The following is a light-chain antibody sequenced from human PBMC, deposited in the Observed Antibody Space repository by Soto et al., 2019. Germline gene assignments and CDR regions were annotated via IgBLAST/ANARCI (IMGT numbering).Light chain of an antibody. CDR1: RSNIGSNT. CDR3: AAWDDSLNGFYV. CDR2: SNN. Sequence: QSVLTQPPSASGTPGQRVTISCSGSRSNIGSNTVNWYQQLPGSAPKLLIYSNNQRPSGVPDRVSGSKSGTSASLAISGLQSEDEADYYCAAWDDSLNGFYVFGTGTKRTVL. J-gene: IGLJ1*01. V-gene: IGLV1-44*01.